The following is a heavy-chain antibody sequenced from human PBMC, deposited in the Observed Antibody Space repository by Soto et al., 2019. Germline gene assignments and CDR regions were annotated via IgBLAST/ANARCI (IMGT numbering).Heavy chain of an antibody. CDR2: INHSGST. CDR3: ARGGGNPASTNDY. D-gene: IGHD3-16*01. V-gene: IGHV4-34*01. Sequence: SETLSLTCAVYGGSFSGYYWSWIRQPPGKGLEWIGEINHSGSTNYNPSLKSRVTISVDTSKNQFSLKLTSVTAADTAVYYCARGGGNPASTNDYWGQGILVTVSS. CDR1: GGSFSGYY. J-gene: IGHJ4*02.